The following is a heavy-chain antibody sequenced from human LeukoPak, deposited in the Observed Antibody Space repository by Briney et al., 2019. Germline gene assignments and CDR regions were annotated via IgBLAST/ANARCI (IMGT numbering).Heavy chain of an antibody. Sequence: SETLSLTCTVSGGSISSSSYYWGWIRQPPGKGLEWIGSIYYSGSTYYNPSLKSRVTISVDTSKNQFSLKLSSVTAADTAVYYCAKDPGWFDPWGQGTLVTVSS. V-gene: IGHV4-39*07. J-gene: IGHJ5*02. CDR1: GGSISSSSYY. CDR3: AKDPGWFDP. CDR2: IYYSGST.